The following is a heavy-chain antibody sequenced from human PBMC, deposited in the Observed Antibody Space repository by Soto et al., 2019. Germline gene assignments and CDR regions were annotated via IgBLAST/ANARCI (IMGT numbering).Heavy chain of an antibody. Sequence: TSQTLSLTCAVSGGFTSSGNWWGWLRQPPGKGLEWIGEIYHSGTTNYNPSLKSRVTISVDKSKNQFSLKLSSVTAADTAVYYCAIGPGRQVYNHYGMDVCGQGTTV. CDR2: IYHSGTT. J-gene: IGHJ6*02. CDR3: AIGPGRQVYNHYGMDV. V-gene: IGHV4-4*02. CDR1: GGFTSSGNW.